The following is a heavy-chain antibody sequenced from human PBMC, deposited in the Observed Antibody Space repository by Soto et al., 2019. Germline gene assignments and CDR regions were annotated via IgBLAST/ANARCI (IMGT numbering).Heavy chain of an antibody. Sequence: PGASLKISCKASGYSFTSYWIAWVRQMPGKGLEWMGIIYPGDSDTRYSPSFQGQVTISADKSINTAYLQWSILKGWDIAMYYLARHESVVTQNLDYWGQVTLGTVSS. CDR2: IYPGDSDT. J-gene: IGHJ4*02. D-gene: IGHD2-21*02. CDR3: ARHESVVTQNLDY. CDR1: GYSFTSYW. V-gene: IGHV5-51*01.